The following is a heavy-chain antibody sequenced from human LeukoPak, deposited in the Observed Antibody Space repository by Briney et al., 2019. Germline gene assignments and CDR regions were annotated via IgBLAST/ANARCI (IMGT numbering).Heavy chain of an antibody. D-gene: IGHD6-6*01. Sequence: SETLSLTCTVSGGSISSYYWSWIRQPPGKGLEWIGYIYYSGSTNYNPSLKSRVTISVDTSKNQFSLKLSSVTAADTAVYYCARLLSIAARDDAFDIWGQGTMVTLSS. CDR2: IYYSGST. J-gene: IGHJ3*02. CDR1: GGSISSYY. CDR3: ARLLSIAARDDAFDI. V-gene: IGHV4-59*08.